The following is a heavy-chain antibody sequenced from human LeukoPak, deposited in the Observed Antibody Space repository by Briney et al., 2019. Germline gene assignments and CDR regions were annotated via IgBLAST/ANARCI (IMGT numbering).Heavy chain of an antibody. CDR3: ATMFANWANVAFDI. V-gene: IGHV1-18*01. CDR2: ISAYNGNT. CDR1: GYTFTSYG. Sequence: ASVKVSCKASGYTFTSYGISWVRQAPGQGLEWMGWISAYNGNTNYAQKLQGRVTMTTDTSTSTAYMELRSLRSDDTAVYYCATMFANWANVAFDIWGQGTMVSVSS. D-gene: IGHD7-27*01. J-gene: IGHJ3*02.